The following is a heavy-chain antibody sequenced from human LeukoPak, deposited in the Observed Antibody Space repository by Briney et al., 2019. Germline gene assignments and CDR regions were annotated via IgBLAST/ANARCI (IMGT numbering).Heavy chain of an antibody. Sequence: GGSLRLSCAASGFTVSSNYMSWVRQAPGKGLEWVSVIYSGGSTYYADSVKGRFTISRDNSKNTLYLQMNSLRAEDTAVYYCARDYSSGWYYFDYWGQGTLVTVSS. CDR1: GFTVSSNY. CDR2: IYSGGST. J-gene: IGHJ4*02. V-gene: IGHV3-53*01. D-gene: IGHD6-19*01. CDR3: ARDYSSGWYYFDY.